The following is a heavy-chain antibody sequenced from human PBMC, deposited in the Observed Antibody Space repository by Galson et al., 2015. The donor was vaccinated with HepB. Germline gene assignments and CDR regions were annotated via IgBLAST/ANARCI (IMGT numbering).Heavy chain of an antibody. D-gene: IGHD6-13*01. Sequence: TLSLTCTVSSGSISSGDYYWSWIRQPPGKGLEWIGYIYYSGSTYYNPSLKSRVTISVDTSKNQFSLKLSSVTAADTAVYYCAREIAAAGTGTYGAFDIWGQGTMVTVSS. CDR2: IYYSGST. CDR3: AREIAAAGTGTYGAFDI. CDR1: SGSISSGDYY. J-gene: IGHJ3*02. V-gene: IGHV4-30-4*01.